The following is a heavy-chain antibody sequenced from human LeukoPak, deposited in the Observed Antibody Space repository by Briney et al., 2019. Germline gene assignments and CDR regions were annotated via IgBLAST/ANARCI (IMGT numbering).Heavy chain of an antibody. CDR2: INHNGNVN. CDR1: GFTFSSYW. CDR3: ARGGGLDV. Sequence: GGSLRLSCAASGFTFSSYWMNWTRQAPGKGLEWVASINHNGNVNYYVDSVKGRFTTSRDNAKNSLYLQMSNLRAEDTAVYFCARGGGLDVWGQGATVTVSS. V-gene: IGHV3-7*03. D-gene: IGHD3-16*01. J-gene: IGHJ6*02.